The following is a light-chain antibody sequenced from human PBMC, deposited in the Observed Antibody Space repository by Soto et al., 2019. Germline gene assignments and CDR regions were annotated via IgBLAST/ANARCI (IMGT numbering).Light chain of an antibody. Sequence: DIQITQSPSSLSASVGDRVTITCLSSQSISSYLNWYQQKPGKAPKLLIHAASSLQSGVPSRFSGSGSGTDFTLTISSLQPEDFATYYCQQSYSTPRTFGQGTKWISN. CDR3: QQSYSTPRT. CDR1: QSISSY. J-gene: IGKJ1*01. V-gene: IGKV1-39*01. CDR2: AAS.